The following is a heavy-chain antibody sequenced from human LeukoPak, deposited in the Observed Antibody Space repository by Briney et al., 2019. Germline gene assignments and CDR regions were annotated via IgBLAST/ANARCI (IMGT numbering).Heavy chain of an antibody. CDR3: ARGYCSGGSCYFNTFGY. V-gene: IGHV3-21*01. D-gene: IGHD2-15*01. CDR2: ISSSSSYI. Sequence: PGGSLRLSCAASGFTFSSYSMNWVRQAPGKGLEWVSSISSSSSYIYYADSVKGRFTISRDNAKNSLYLQMNSLRAEDTAVYYCARGYCSGGSCYFNTFGYWGQGTLVTVSS. CDR1: GFTFSSYS. J-gene: IGHJ4*02.